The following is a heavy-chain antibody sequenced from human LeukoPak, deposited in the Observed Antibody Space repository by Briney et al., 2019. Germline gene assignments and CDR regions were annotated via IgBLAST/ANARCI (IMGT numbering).Heavy chain of an antibody. D-gene: IGHD5-24*01. CDR1: GFSISSGYY. Sequence: SETLSLTCTVSGFSISSGYYWGWIRQPPGKGLEWIGSLYHSGNTYYNPSLKSRVTISVDMSKNQFSLKLSSVTAADTAVYYCARARWLQTHSDYWGQGTLVTVSS. J-gene: IGHJ4*02. CDR3: ARARWLQTHSDY. V-gene: IGHV4-38-2*02. CDR2: LYHSGNT.